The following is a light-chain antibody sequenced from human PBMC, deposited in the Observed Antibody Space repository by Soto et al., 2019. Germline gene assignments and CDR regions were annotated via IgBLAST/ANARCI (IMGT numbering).Light chain of an antibody. Sequence: EIVMTHSPATLSVSPWEIATLSCRASQSVSSSYLAWYQQKPVQAPRLLIYGASSRATGIPDRFSGSGSGTDFTLTISRLEPEDFAVYYCQQYGSSRTFGQGTKVDI. J-gene: IGKJ1*01. CDR2: GAS. V-gene: IGKV3-20*01. CDR3: QQYGSSRT. CDR1: QSVSSSY.